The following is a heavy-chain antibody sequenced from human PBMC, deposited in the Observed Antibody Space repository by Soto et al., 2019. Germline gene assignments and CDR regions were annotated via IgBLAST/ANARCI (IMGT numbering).Heavy chain of an antibody. D-gene: IGHD1-7*01. J-gene: IGHJ4*02. CDR2: IYRTGST. CDR1: GGSFTGNNW. Sequence: SETLSLTCAVSGGSFTGNNWWTWFRQPPGQGLEWIGEIYRTGSTNYNPSLRSRVTISLDKSENQFSLKVTSLTAADTAVYYCASRDPGTSVDYWGQGTLVTVSS. CDR3: ASRDPGTSVDY. V-gene: IGHV4-4*02.